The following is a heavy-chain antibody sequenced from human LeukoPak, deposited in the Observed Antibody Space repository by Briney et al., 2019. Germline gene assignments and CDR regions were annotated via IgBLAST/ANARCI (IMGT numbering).Heavy chain of an antibody. J-gene: IGHJ3*02. CDR1: GYTFTSYD. Sequence: EASVKVSCKASGYTFTSYDINWVRQATGQGLEWMGWMNPNSGNTGYAQKFQGRVTITRNTSISTAYMELSSLRSEDTAVYYCARVVQSSGRAFDIWGQGTMVTVSS. CDR2: MNPNSGNT. V-gene: IGHV1-8*03. D-gene: IGHD3-22*01. CDR3: ARVVQSSGRAFDI.